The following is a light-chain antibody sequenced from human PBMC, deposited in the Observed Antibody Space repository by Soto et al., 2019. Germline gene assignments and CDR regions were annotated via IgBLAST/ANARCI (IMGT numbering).Light chain of an antibody. CDR1: SSDVGAYDY. Sequence: SVLTHPAFVSGSPGQSITISCTGTSSDVGAYDYVSWYQQHPDKAPKLMIYEVSNRPSGVSNRFSGSKSVNTATLTISGLQAEDEADYYCSSYTSSSTRVFGTGTKVTVL. CDR2: EVS. J-gene: IGLJ1*01. CDR3: SSYTSSSTRV. V-gene: IGLV2-14*03.